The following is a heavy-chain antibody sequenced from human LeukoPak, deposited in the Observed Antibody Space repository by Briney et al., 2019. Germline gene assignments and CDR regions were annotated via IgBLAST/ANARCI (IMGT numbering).Heavy chain of an antibody. Sequence: AGGSLRLSCAASGFTFDDYAMHWVRQAPGKGLEWVSGISWNSGSIGYADSVKGRFTISRDNAKNSLYLQMNSLRAEDTALYYCAKESRIAAAGPYYYYGMDVWGQGTTVTVSS. D-gene: IGHD6-13*01. CDR2: ISWNSGSI. V-gene: IGHV3-9*01. CDR3: AKESRIAAAGPYYYYGMDV. J-gene: IGHJ6*02. CDR1: GFTFDDYA.